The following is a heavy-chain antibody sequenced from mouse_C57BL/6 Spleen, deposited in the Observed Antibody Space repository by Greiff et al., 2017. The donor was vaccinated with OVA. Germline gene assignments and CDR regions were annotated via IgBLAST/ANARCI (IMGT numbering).Heavy chain of an antibody. J-gene: IGHJ1*03. CDR1: GYTFTDYY. Sequence: VQLVESGPELVKPGASVKLSCKASGYTFTDYYINWVKQRPGQGLEWIGWIFPGSGSTYYNEKFKGKATLTVDKSSSTAYMLLRCLTSADSSVSFCASSIYYCNYWYFDVWGTGTTVTVSS. D-gene: IGHD2-1*01. CDR3: ASSIYYCNYWYFDV. V-gene: IGHV1-75*01. CDR2: IFPGSGST.